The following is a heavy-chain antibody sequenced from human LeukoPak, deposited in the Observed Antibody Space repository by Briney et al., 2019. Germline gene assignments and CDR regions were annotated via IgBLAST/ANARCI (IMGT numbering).Heavy chain of an antibody. D-gene: IGHD6-13*01. CDR1: GGTFSSYA. CDR3: ARGRLARAAGIWWFDP. CDR2: IIPIFGTA. V-gene: IGHV1-69*13. Sequence: EASVTVSCKASGGTFSSYAISWVRQAPGQGLEWMGGIIPIFGTANYAQKFQGRVTITADESTSTAYMELSSLRSEDTAVYYCARGRLARAAGIWWFDPWGQGTLVTVSS. J-gene: IGHJ5*02.